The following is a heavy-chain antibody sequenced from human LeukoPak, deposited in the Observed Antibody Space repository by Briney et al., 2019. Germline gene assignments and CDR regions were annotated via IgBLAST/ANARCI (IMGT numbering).Heavy chain of an antibody. D-gene: IGHD3-10*01. V-gene: IGHV3-23*01. Sequence: GGSLRLSCAASGFTFSSYAMGWVGQAPGKGLEWFSAISGNSGSDTYYAAAVKGRFTISRDNSKTTLYLEMNSLRAEDTAVYYCAKGSSSGRPYFFDYWGQGSLVAVSS. CDR2: ISGNSGSDT. J-gene: IGHJ4*02. CDR3: AKGSSSGRPYFFDY. CDR1: GFTFSSYA.